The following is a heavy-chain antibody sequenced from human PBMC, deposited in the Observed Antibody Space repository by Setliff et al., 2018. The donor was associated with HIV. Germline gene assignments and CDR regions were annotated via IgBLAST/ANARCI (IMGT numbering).Heavy chain of an antibody. V-gene: IGHV4-39*07. J-gene: IGHJ4*02. CDR2: IYYSGSN. CDR1: GDSIRSNFNY. Sequence: PSETLSLTCTVSGDSIRSNFNYWGWIRQPPGKGLEWLAIIYYSGSNYDNPSLKNRVTISVDASRNQFSLRLSSVTATDTAVYCCAAWGPRYSYAPYFFDSWGQGTLVTVSS. D-gene: IGHD5-18*01. CDR3: AAWGPRYSYAPYFFDS.